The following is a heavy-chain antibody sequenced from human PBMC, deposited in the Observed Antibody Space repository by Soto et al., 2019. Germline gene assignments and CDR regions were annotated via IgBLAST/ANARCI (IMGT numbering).Heavy chain of an antibody. V-gene: IGHV1-69*02. Sequence: SVKVSCKASGGTFSSYTISWVRQAPGQGLEWMGRIIPILGIANYAQKFQGRVTITADKSTSTAYMELSSLRSEDTAVYYCARTPGIAVAWHDYWGQGTLVTVSS. CDR1: GGTFSSYT. CDR2: IIPILGIA. D-gene: IGHD6-19*01. J-gene: IGHJ4*02. CDR3: ARTPGIAVAWHDY.